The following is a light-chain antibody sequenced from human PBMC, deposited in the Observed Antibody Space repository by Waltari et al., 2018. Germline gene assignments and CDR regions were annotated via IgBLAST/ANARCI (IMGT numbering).Light chain of an antibody. CDR1: QDISNQ. CDR3: QETNTFPIT. V-gene: IGKV1D-12*01. CDR2: DAS. Sequence: DIQMTQSQSSVSASVGDPVTITCRASQDISNQLTWYQQKPGKAPKFLIYDASTLESGVPSRFSGSGSGTDFTLTVRSLQPEDFATYYCQETNTFPITFGQGTRLEIK. J-gene: IGKJ5*01.